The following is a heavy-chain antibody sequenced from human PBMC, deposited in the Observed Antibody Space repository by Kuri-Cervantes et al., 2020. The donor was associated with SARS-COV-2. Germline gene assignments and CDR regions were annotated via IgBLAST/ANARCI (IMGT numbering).Heavy chain of an antibody. Sequence: GGSLRLSCAASGFTFSSYAMHWVRQAPGKGLEWVAVISYDGSNKYYADSVKGRFTISRDNSKNTLYLQMNSLRAEDTAVYYCARDRSYYYYYMDVWGKGNTV. CDR2: ISYDGSNK. J-gene: IGHJ6*03. CDR3: ARDRSYYYYYMDV. CDR1: GFTFSSYA. V-gene: IGHV3-30*04.